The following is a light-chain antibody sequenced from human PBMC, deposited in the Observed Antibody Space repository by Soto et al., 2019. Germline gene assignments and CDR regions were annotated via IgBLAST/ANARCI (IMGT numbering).Light chain of an antibody. Sequence: EIELTQSPATLSLSPGERATLSCRASQSVSSYLAWYQQKPGQAPRLLIYDASNRATGIPARFSGSGSGTDVTLTISSLEPEDFAVYYCQQYCTSPLTFGPGTRVD. CDR1: QSVSSY. V-gene: IGKV3-11*01. J-gene: IGKJ3*01. CDR3: QQYCTSPLT. CDR2: DAS.